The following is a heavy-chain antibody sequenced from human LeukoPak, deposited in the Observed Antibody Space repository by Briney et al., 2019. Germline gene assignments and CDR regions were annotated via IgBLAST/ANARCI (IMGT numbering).Heavy chain of an antibody. CDR1: GGSISNYY. CDR3: ARGGGTSWLDY. D-gene: IGHD6-13*01. V-gene: IGHV4-4*07. J-gene: IGHJ4*02. Sequence: SETLSLTCTVSGGSISNYYWSWIRQPAGKGLEWIGRIYTGGSTNYNPSLKCRVTMSVDTSKNQFSLKVSSVTAADTAVYYCARGGGTSWLDYWGQGTLVIVSS. CDR2: IYTGGST.